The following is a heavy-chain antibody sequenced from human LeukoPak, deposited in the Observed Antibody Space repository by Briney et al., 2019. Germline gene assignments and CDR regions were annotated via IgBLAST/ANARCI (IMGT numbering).Heavy chain of an antibody. Sequence: GGSLRLSCVASGFTFSDAWMSWVRQAPGKGLEWVGRIKSKIDGGTIDCGAPVKGRFTISRGDSRNTLYLQMNSLKTEDTAVYYCTTRRQDGCWGQGTLVTVSS. CDR2: IKSKIDGGTI. CDR1: GFTFSDAW. J-gene: IGHJ4*02. D-gene: IGHD6-25*01. V-gene: IGHV3-15*01. CDR3: TTRRQDGC.